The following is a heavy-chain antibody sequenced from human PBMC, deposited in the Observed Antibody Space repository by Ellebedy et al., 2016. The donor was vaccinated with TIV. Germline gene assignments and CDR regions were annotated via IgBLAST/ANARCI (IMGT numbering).Heavy chain of an antibody. V-gene: IGHV3-23*01. CDR1: RFTISHYG. D-gene: IGHD3-22*01. J-gene: IGHJ5*02. CDR3: AKINSSGYWFDT. Sequence: GESLKISCAASRFTISHYGMSWVRQAPGKGLEWVSGIGGSGTNTYYADSVKGRFTISRDISKNTLHLQMSSLRAEDTAVYYCAKINSSGYWFDTWGQGTVVTVSS. CDR2: IGGSGTNT.